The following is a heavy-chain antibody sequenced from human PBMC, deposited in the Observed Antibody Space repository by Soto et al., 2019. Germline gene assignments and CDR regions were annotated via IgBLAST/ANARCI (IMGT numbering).Heavy chain of an antibody. D-gene: IGHD6-13*01. V-gene: IGHV3-30-3*01. CDR1: GFTFSSYA. J-gene: IGHJ1*01. CDR2: ISYDGSNK. CDR3: ARVDSSSWYGDFQH. Sequence: QVQLVESGGGVVQPGRSLRLFCAASGFTFSSYAMHWVRQAPGKGLEWVAVISYDGSNKYYADSVKGRFTISRDNSKNTLYLQMNSLRAEDTAVYYCARVDSSSWYGDFQHWGQGTLVTVSS.